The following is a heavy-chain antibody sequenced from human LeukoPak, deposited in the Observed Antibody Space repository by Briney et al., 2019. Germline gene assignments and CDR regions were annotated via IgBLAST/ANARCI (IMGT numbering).Heavy chain of an antibody. CDR1: GLTFSSYW. D-gene: IGHD6-13*01. V-gene: IGHV3-7*01. CDR3: ARAGLAAAGKGKYFDY. J-gene: IGHJ4*02. CDR2: IKQDGSEK. Sequence: GGSLRLSCAASGLTFSSYWMSWVRQAPGKGLEWVANIKQDGSEKYYVDSVKGRFTISRGNAKNSLYLQMNSLRAEDTAVYYCARAGLAAAGKGKYFDYWGQGTLVTVSS.